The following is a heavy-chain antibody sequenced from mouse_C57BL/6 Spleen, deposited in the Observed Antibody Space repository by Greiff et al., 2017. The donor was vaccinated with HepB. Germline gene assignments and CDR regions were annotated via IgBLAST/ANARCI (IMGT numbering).Heavy chain of an antibody. CDR1: GFTFSSYA. Sequence: EVQLVESGGGLVKPGGSLKLSCAASGFTFSSYAMSWVRQTPEKRLEWVATISDGGSYTYYPDNVKGRFTISRDNAKNNLYLQMSHLKSEDTAMYYCARDRVTTLYYYAMDYWGQGTSVTVSS. CDR3: ARDRVTTLYYYAMDY. CDR2: ISDGGSYT. V-gene: IGHV5-4*01. J-gene: IGHJ4*01. D-gene: IGHD2-1*01.